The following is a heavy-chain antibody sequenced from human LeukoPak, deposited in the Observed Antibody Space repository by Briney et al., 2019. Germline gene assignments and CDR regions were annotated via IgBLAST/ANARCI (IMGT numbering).Heavy chain of an antibody. J-gene: IGHJ3*02. CDR1: GYSFNTYW. Sequence: GESLKISCKGSGYSFNTYWIGWVRQMPGKGLEWMGIIYPADSDTRYSPSFEGQVTISADKFINTAYLQWNSLKASDTAIYYCARPSRDASVDPTDIWGQGTLVTVSS. CDR3: ARPSRDASVDPTDI. D-gene: IGHD5/OR15-5a*01. V-gene: IGHV5-51*01. CDR2: IYPADSDT.